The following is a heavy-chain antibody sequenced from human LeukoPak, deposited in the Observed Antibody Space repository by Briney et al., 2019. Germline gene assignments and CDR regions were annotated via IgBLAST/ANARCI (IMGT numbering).Heavy chain of an antibody. J-gene: IGHJ4*02. CDR3: ARERYCTTATCYVGVPFDY. Sequence: GGSLRLSCAASGFIISTYYITWVRQAPGKGLEWVAGIKQDGSENYYVDSVKGRFTVSRDNSKNSLYLQMNSLRAEDTAVYFCARERYCTTATCYVGVPFDYWGQGTLVTVPS. V-gene: IGHV3-7*01. D-gene: IGHD2-2*01. CDR2: IKQDGSEN. CDR1: GFIISTYY.